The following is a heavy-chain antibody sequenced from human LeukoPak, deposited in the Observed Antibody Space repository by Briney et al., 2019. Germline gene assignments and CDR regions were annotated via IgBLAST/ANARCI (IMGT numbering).Heavy chain of an antibody. CDR2: INHTGTT. D-gene: IGHD6-19*01. CDR1: GGSFTTYY. J-gene: IGHJ4*02. Sequence: NPSETLSLTCAVYGGSFTTYYWNWIRQSPGKGLEWIGEINHTGTTNYNPSLKSRFTISVDTSKNQFSLKLSSVTAADTAVYYCARREWLTSFDYWGQGTLVTVSS. CDR3: ARREWLTSFDY. V-gene: IGHV4-34*01.